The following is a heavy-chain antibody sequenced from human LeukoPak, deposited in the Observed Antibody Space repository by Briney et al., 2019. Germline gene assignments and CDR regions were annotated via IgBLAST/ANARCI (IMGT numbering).Heavy chain of an antibody. J-gene: IGHJ3*02. V-gene: IGHV3-23*01. CDR1: GFTFSSYA. Sequence: GGSLRLSCAASGFTFSSYAMSWVRQAPGKALEWVSGISGSGGSAYYADSVKGRSTISRDNSRNTLYLQMNSLGADDTAVYYCARSIYGSGSFYAFDIWGQGTMVTVSS. CDR3: ARSIYGSGSFYAFDI. CDR2: ISGSGGSA. D-gene: IGHD3-10*01.